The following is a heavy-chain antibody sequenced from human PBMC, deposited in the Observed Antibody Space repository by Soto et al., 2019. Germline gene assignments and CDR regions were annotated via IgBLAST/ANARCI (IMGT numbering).Heavy chain of an antibody. CDR2: ISGSGGST. J-gene: IGHJ4*02. Sequence: GGSLRLSCATSGFTFSSYAMSWVRQAPGKGLEWVSAISGSGGSTYYADSVKGRFTISRDNSKNTLYLQMNSLRAEDTAVYYCAKGRGEQQLMDYWGQGTLVTVSS. CDR1: GFTFSSYA. CDR3: AKGRGEQQLMDY. D-gene: IGHD6-13*01. V-gene: IGHV3-23*01.